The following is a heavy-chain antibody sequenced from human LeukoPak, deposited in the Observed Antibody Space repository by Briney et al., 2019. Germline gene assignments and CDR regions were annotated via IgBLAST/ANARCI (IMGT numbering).Heavy chain of an antibody. CDR2: INPNSGVT. Sequence: ASVKVSCKASGYTFTGYYMIWVRQAPGQGLEWMGWINPNSGVTTYAQKFQGRVTMTRDTSVSAAYLELNRLTSDDTAVYYCARDGTTGRFRGQGTLVTVSS. V-gene: IGHV1-2*02. CDR1: GYTFTGYY. J-gene: IGHJ1*01. CDR3: ARDGTTGRF. D-gene: IGHD2-8*02.